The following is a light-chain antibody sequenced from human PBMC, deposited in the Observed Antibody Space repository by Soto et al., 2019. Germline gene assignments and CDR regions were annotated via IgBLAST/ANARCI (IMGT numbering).Light chain of an antibody. V-gene: IGKV3-15*01. CDR3: QQYINWPPLT. CDR2: GAS. J-gene: IGKJ4*01. CDR1: QSISSY. Sequence: EIVLTQSPATLSLSPGERATLSCRASQSISSYLAWYQQKPGQAPRLLIYGASTRATGVPARFSGSGSGTEFTLTISSLQSEDFAVYYCQQYINWPPLTFGGGTKVDIK.